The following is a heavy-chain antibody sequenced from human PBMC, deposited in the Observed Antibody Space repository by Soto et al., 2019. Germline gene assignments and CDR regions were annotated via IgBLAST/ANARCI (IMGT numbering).Heavy chain of an antibody. CDR2: IKQDGSEE. V-gene: IGHV3-7*01. CDR3: ARIAASGRGWDV. Sequence: EVQLVESGGGLVQPGGSLRLPCVDSGFTFSSYWMSWVRQAPVKGLEWVGNIKQDGSEENYADSVKGRFTISRDNAKNSMYLQMNSLRVEDTAVYYCARIAASGRGWDVWGQGTTVVVSS. CDR1: GFTFSSYW. D-gene: IGHD6-13*01. J-gene: IGHJ6*02.